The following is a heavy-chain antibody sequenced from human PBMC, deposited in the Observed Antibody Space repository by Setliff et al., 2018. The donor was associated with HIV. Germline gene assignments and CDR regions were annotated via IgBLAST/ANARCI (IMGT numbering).Heavy chain of an antibody. Sequence: SETLSLTCAVSGGSISSDNWWTWVRQAPGKGLEWIGSIDYSGRTDKKTSLKSRLRMSIDTSKNQFSLKLTSVTAADTAVYYCARGGTSSNWFDPWGQGTLVTVSS. D-gene: IGHD1-26*01. V-gene: IGHV4-4*02. CDR2: IDYSGRT. CDR1: GGSISSDNW. J-gene: IGHJ5*02. CDR3: ARGGTSSNWFDP.